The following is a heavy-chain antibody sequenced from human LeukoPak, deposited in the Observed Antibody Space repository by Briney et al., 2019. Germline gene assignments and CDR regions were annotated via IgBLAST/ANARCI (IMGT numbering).Heavy chain of an antibody. CDR2: ISTSGSTI. V-gene: IGHV3-48*03. CDR3: ARSLMMEVPSFDY. CDR1: GFTFSSYE. Sequence: GGSLRLSCAASGFTFSSYEMNWVRQAPGKGLEWVSYISTSGSTIYYADSVKGRFTISRDNAKNSLYLQMNSLRAEDTAVYYCARSLMMEVPSFDYWGQGTLVTVSS. J-gene: IGHJ4*02. D-gene: IGHD3-16*01.